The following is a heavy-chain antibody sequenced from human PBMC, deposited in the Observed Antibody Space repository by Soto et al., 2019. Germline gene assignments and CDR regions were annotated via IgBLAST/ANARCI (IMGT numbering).Heavy chain of an antibody. J-gene: IGHJ4*02. Sequence: QITLKESGPTLVRPTQTLTLTCAFSGFSLSTSGVGVGWIRQPPGKALEWLAVIYWDDSKHYSPSLRRRLTITKDTSKNQVVLTMTNMDPMDTGTYYCAHKGPEDWPLVYWGQGTLVTVSS. D-gene: IGHD3-9*01. V-gene: IGHV2-5*02. CDR1: GFSLSTSGVG. CDR3: AHKGPEDWPLVY. CDR2: IYWDDSK.